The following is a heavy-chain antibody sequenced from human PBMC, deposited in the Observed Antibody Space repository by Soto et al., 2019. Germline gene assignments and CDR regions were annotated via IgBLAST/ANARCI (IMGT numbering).Heavy chain of an antibody. CDR2: IYYSGST. CDR3: ARDGPYSSGWYSSGYYYYGMDV. D-gene: IGHD6-19*01. Sequence: PSETRSLTCNVSGGSISSYYWRWIRHPPGTWFEXIGYIYYSGSTNYNPSLKSRVTISVDTSKNQFSLKLSSVTAADTAVYYCARDGPYSSGWYSSGYYYYGMDVWGQGTTVTVS. V-gene: IGHV4-59*01. J-gene: IGHJ6*02. CDR1: GGSISSYY.